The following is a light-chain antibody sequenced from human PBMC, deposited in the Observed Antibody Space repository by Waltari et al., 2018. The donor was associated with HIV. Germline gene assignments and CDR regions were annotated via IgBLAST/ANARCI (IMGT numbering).Light chain of an antibody. CDR2: GAS. J-gene: IGKJ1*01. CDR3: QQYNNWPPWT. CDR1: QSITAK. V-gene: IGKV3-15*01. Sequence: EIVMTQSPATLSVSPGERVTLSCRASQSITAKLAWYQQTPGQAPRLLIYGASTRAPCIPDRFSGSGSGTEFTLTISSLQSEDFAIYYCQQYNNWPPWTFGQGTKVEI.